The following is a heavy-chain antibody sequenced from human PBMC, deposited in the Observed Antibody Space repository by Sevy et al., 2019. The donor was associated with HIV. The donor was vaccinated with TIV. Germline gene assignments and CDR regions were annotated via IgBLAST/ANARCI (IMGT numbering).Heavy chain of an antibody. Sequence: GGSLRLSCAASGFTFSDYGIHWVRQAPGKGLEWVAVISYDGTNKNYADSVKGRFTISRDNSKNTLYLQMNSLRADDTAVYYCAREDWNDVIDYWGQGTLVTVSS. J-gene: IGHJ4*02. CDR2: ISYDGTNK. CDR3: AREDWNDVIDY. CDR1: GFTFSDYG. V-gene: IGHV3-30*03. D-gene: IGHD1-1*01.